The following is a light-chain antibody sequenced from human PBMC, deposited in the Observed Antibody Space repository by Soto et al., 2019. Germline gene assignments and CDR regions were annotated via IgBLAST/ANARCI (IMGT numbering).Light chain of an antibody. CDR3: QQRFNWQVT. J-gene: IGKJ5*01. CDR1: QSVTSSY. V-gene: IGKV3D-20*02. CDR2: DAS. Sequence: EIVLTQSPGTPSLSPGERATLSCRASQSVTSSYLAWYQQKPGQAPRLLIYDASNRATGIPARFSGSGSGTDFTLTISSLEPEDFAVYYCQQRFNWQVTFGQGTRLEIK.